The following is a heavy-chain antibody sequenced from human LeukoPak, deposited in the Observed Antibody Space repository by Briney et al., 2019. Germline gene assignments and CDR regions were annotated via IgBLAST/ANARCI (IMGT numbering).Heavy chain of an antibody. CDR3: ARLFHPALSGNYPFDY. CDR2: IYYSGST. J-gene: IGHJ4*02. D-gene: IGHD1-26*01. CDR1: GGSINSYY. Sequence: SETLSLTRTVSGGSINSYYWSWIRQPPGKGLEWIAYIYYSGSTSYNPSLKSRVTISVDTSKNQFSLKLNSVTAADTAMYYCARLFHPALSGNYPFDYWGQGTLVTVSS. V-gene: IGHV4-59*01.